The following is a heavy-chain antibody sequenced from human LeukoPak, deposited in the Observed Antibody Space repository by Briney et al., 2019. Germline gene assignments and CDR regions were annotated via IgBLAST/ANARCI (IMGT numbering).Heavy chain of an antibody. CDR3: ARGPPTDYYDSSGFYYVFGY. J-gene: IGHJ4*02. V-gene: IGHV4-34*01. D-gene: IGHD3-22*01. Sequence: PSETLSLTCAVYGGSFSGYYWSWIRQPPGKGLEWIGDINHSGSTNYNPSLKSRVTISVDTSKNQFSLKLSSVTAADTAVYFCARGPPTDYYDSSGFYYVFGYWGQGTLVTVSS. CDR1: GGSFSGYY. CDR2: INHSGST.